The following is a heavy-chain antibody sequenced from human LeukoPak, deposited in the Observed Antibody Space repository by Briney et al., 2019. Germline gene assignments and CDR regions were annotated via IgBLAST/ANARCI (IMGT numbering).Heavy chain of an antibody. CDR2: ISGGGDNT. CDR1: GSTFSTYA. D-gene: IGHD6-19*01. CDR3: AKEVANSNGWYADY. V-gene: IGHV3-23*01. J-gene: IGHJ4*02. Sequence: PGGSLRLSCAASGSTFSTYAMSWVRQAPGKGLEWVSGISGGGDNTHSADSVKGRFTISRDNSRNTLYLQMSGLRAEDTAIYYCAKEVANSNGWYADYWGQGTLVTVSS.